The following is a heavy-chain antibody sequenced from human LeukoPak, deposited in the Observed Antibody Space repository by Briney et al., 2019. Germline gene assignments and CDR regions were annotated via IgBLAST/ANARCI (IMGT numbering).Heavy chain of an antibody. CDR2: IQNDGNNK. Sequence: RTGGSLRLSCAASGFTFSSNGMHWVRQAPGKGLEWVAFIQNDGNNKKYADSVKGRFTISRDNSKNTLYLQMNSLRAEGTAVYYCARDWGTSSLYLVNWGQGTLVTVSS. D-gene: IGHD6-6*01. J-gene: IGHJ4*02. CDR1: GFTFSSNG. CDR3: ARDWGTSSLYLVN. V-gene: IGHV3-30*02.